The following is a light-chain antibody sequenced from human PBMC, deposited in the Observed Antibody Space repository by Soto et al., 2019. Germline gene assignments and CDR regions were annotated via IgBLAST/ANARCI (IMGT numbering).Light chain of an antibody. CDR2: EVS. CDR3: SSYTTNSPWV. V-gene: IGLV2-14*01. J-gene: IGLJ3*02. Sequence: QSALTQPASVSGSPGQSITISCTGSSSDVGTYSYVSWYQQHPGKAPKLMIYEVSNRPSGVSNRFSGSKYGNTASLTISGLQAEDEADYYCSSYTTNSPWVFGGGTKLTVL. CDR1: SSDVGTYSY.